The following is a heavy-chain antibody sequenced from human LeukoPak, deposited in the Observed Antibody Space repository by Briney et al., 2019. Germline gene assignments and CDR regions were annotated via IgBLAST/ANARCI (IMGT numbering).Heavy chain of an antibody. Sequence: GGSMRLSCAASGFTFSHYYMTWVRQAPGKGLGWVANVNPDGSEEYYEDSVKGRFTISRDNAKDSLYLHMNSRRAEDTGVYYCARDRVGLVPGITRYWCQGTLVTVSS. CDR3: ARDRVGLVPGITRY. CDR1: GFTFSHYY. D-gene: IGHD1-7*01. V-gene: IGHV3-7*01. J-gene: IGHJ4*02. CDR2: VNPDGSEE.